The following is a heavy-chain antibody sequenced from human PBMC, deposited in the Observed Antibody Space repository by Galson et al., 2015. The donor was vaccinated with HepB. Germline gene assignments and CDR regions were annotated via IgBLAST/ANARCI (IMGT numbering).Heavy chain of an antibody. Sequence: SCKASGDTFSSYSINWVRQAPGQGLEWMGRIIPIVDKADYAQRFQGRVTISADNSKNTLYLQMNSLRAEDTAVYYCAKSWEILEMATGLHFEYWGQGTLVTVSS. V-gene: IGHV1-69*02. D-gene: IGHD5-24*01. CDR1: GDTFSSYS. J-gene: IGHJ4*02. CDR3: AKSWEILEMATGLHFEY. CDR2: IIPIVDKA.